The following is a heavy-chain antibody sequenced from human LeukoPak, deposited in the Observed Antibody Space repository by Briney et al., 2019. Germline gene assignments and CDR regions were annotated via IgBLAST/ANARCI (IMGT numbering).Heavy chain of an antibody. CDR1: GGSVSSGNYY. D-gene: IGHD1-26*01. J-gene: IGHJ4*02. Sequence: ASETLSLTCTVSGGSVSSGNYYWTWIRQPAGKGLEWIGRIYTSGSTNYNPSLKSRVTISIDASKNQFSLRLSSVTAADTAVYYCTKGGELMNYWGQGTLVTVSS. V-gene: IGHV4-61*02. CDR2: IYTSGST. CDR3: TKGGELMNY.